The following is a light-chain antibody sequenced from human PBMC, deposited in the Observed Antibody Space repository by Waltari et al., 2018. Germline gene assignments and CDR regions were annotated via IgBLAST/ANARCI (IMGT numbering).Light chain of an antibody. CDR1: SSAVGTYNL. CDR3: CSFAGRSTWV. CDR2: EAS. J-gene: IGLJ1*01. V-gene: IGLV2-23*01. Sequence: QSALTQPASVSGSPGQSIAVSCTGTSSAVGTYNLVSWYQHHPGKAPKLLIYEASQRPSGVSNRFSGSKSGNTASLTISGLQSEDEADYYCCSFAGRSTWVFGTGTKVTVL.